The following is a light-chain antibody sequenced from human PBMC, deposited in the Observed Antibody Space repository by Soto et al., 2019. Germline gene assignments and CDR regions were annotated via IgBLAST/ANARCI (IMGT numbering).Light chain of an antibody. CDR3: SSYTSSTTDV. Sequence: QSALTQPASLSGSPGQSITISCTGTSSDVGGYNYVSWYQQHPGKAPKLILYDVNNRPSGVSDRFSGFKSGNTASLTISGLQVEDEADYYCSSYTSSTTDVFGTGTKVTVL. CDR2: DVN. V-gene: IGLV2-14*01. CDR1: SSDVGGYNY. J-gene: IGLJ1*01.